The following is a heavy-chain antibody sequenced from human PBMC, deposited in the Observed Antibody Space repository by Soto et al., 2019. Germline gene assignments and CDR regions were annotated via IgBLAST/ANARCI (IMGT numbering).Heavy chain of an antibody. CDR3: ARVLGPYYDFWSGYYAAFDI. CDR2: MNPCNGNT. Sequence: ASVKVSCKASGYTFTSYSMHWVLQAPGQRLEWMGLMNPCNGNTGYAHKFQGRVTTTRNTSTSTAYMELSSLRSEDTAVYYCARVLGPYYDFWSGYYAAFDIWGQGKMVTVSS. CDR1: GYTFTSYS. V-gene: IGHV1-8*02. D-gene: IGHD3-3*01. J-gene: IGHJ3*02.